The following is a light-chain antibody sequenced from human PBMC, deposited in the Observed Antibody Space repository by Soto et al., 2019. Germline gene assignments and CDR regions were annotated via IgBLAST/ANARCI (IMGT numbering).Light chain of an antibody. Sequence: DIQMTPSPSSLSATVGDRVTITCRASQTISSWLAWYQQEPGKAPKLLIHKASSLQSGVPSRFSGSGSGTDFTLTISSLHPDDFATYYCQQYNSYSPTFGQGTKVDIK. CDR1: QTISSW. V-gene: IGKV1-5*03. J-gene: IGKJ1*01. CDR3: QQYNSYSPT. CDR2: KAS.